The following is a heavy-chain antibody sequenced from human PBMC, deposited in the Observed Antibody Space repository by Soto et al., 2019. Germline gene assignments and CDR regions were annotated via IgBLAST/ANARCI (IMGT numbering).Heavy chain of an antibody. CDR1: GGTFSSYT. V-gene: IGHV1-69*02. CDR3: ARSGGIDH. CDR2: INPSHGNT. D-gene: IGHD3-3*01. Sequence: SVKVSCKASGGTFSSYTISWVRQAPGQRLEWMGRINPSHGNTNYAQKFQGRVTITRDKSASTGYMELSSLRVEDTAVYYCARSGGIDHWGQGTLVTVSS. J-gene: IGHJ4*02.